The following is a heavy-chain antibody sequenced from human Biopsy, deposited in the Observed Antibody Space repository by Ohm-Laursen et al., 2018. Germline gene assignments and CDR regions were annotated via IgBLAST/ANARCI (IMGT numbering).Heavy chain of an antibody. J-gene: IGHJ4*02. CDR2: INSSGGT. CDR3: ARGEYSSSIFDH. CDR1: GGSIISYY. Sequence: SDTLSFTCTVSGGSIISYYWNWIRQPAGLGLVWNVSINSSGGTKYNSSLKSRVTMSVDTSKKQLFLKVRSMTAADTAVYYCARGEYSSSIFDHWGQGTLVTVSS. D-gene: IGHD6-6*01. V-gene: IGHV4-4*07.